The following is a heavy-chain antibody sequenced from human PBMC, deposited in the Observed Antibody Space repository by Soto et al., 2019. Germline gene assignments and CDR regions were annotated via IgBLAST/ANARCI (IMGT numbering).Heavy chain of an antibody. CDR1: GFTFSSYG. Sequence: QVQLVESGGGVVQPGRSLRLSCAASGFTFSSYGMHWVRQVPGKGLEWVAVIWYDGSNKYYADSVKGRFTISRDNSKNTLYLQMNSLRAEDTAVYYCARDLYDFWSGLPGPWGQGTLVTVSS. CDR3: ARDLYDFWSGLPGP. CDR2: IWYDGSNK. V-gene: IGHV3-33*01. J-gene: IGHJ5*02. D-gene: IGHD3-3*01.